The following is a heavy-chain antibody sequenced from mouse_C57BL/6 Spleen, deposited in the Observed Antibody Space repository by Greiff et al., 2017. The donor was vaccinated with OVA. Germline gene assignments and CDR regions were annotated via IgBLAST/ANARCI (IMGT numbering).Heavy chain of an antibody. J-gene: IGHJ2*01. Sequence: EVKVEESGGGLVQPGGSMKLSCVASGFTFSNYWMNWVRQSPEKGLEWVAQIRLKSDNYATHYAESVKGRFTISRDDSKSSVYLQMNNLRAEDTGIYYCTEGAQGSDYWGQGTTLTVSS. CDR1: GFTFSNYW. CDR2: IRLKSDNYAT. D-gene: IGHD3-2*02. V-gene: IGHV6-3*01. CDR3: TEGAQGSDY.